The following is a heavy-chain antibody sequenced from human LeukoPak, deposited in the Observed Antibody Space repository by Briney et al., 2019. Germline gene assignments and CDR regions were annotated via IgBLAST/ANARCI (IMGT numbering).Heavy chain of an antibody. CDR1: GFTFSSYW. V-gene: IGHV3-74*01. Sequence: GGSLRLSCAASGFTFSSYWMHWVRQAPGKGLVWVSRINSDGSSTSYADSVKGRFTISRDNAKNSLYLQMNSLRAEDTALYYCAKDNRGYVAAAGSFDYWGQGTLVTVSS. J-gene: IGHJ4*02. CDR3: AKDNRGYVAAAGSFDY. CDR2: INSDGSST. D-gene: IGHD6-13*01.